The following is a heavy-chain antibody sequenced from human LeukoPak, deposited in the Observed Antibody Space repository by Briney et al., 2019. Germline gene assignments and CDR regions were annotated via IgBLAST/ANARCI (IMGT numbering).Heavy chain of an antibody. CDR3: ATRNKDIVVGDSPVMDV. CDR1: GGTFSSYA. V-gene: IGHV1-69*06. D-gene: IGHD2-15*01. J-gene: IGHJ6*04. CDR2: IIPIFGTA. Sequence: ASVKVSCKASGGTFSSYAISWVRQAPGQGLEWMGGIIPIFGTANYAQKFQGRVTITADKSTSTAYMELSSLRSEDTAVYYCATRNKDIVVGDSPVMDVWGKGTTVTVSS.